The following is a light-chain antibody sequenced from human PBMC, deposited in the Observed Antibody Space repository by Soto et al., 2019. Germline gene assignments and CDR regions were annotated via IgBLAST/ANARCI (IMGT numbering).Light chain of an antibody. CDR2: GAS. V-gene: IGKV3-15*01. CDR3: PKYQNKPIT. Sequence: EIVMTQSPATLSVSPGDIATLSRRASQSINSKLAWYQQKPGQAPRLLIYGASIRATGIPARFSGSGSGTEFTLTISSLQSEDVAVYSWPKYQNKPITVGQGTRRESK. J-gene: IGKJ5*01. CDR1: QSINSK.